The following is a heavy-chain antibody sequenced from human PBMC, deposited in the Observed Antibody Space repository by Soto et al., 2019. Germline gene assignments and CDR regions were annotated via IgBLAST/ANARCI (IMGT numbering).Heavy chain of an antibody. CDR1: GFTFSSHA. V-gene: IGHV3-23*01. D-gene: IGHD2-8*01. CDR2: VDGSGGDT. CDR3: AKEIFAAAYAATSASDG. Sequence: PGGSLRLSCAASGFTFSSHAMGWLRQAPGTEPEWVAFVDGSGGDTSYADSVKGRFTISRDNSENSLYLYMNSLRAEDTGRYFCAKEIFAAAYAATSASDGWGQGTRVTVAS. J-gene: IGHJ4*02.